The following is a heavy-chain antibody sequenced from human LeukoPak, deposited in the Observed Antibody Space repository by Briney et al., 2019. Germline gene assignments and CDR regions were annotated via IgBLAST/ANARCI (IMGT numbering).Heavy chain of an antibody. CDR2: VSSRSSYI. CDR1: GFTFSDYS. D-gene: IGHD5-18*01. J-gene: IGHJ4*02. CDR3: AADRGYENYFEY. V-gene: IGHV3-21*04. Sequence: PGGSLRLSCVASGFTFSDYSMNWVRQARAKGLEWISSVSSRSSYIYYADSVKGRFTISRDNARNSVYLEMNSLRAADTAVYYCAADRGYENYFEYWGQGTLVTVYS.